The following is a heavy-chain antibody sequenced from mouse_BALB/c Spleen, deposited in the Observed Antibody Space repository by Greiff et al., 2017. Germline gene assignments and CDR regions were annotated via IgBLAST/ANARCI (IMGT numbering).Heavy chain of an antibody. J-gene: IGHJ3*01. CDR3: ARGGIYDGYPAWFAY. D-gene: IGHD2-3*01. CDR2: INPDSSTI. V-gene: IGHV4-1*02. CDR1: GFDFSRYW. Sequence: EVKLVESGGGLVQPGGSLKLSCAASGFDFSRYWMSWVRQAPGKGLEWIGEINPDSSTINYTPSLKDKFIISRDNAKNTLYLQMSKVRSEDTALYYCARGGIYDGYPAWFAYWGQGTLVTVSA.